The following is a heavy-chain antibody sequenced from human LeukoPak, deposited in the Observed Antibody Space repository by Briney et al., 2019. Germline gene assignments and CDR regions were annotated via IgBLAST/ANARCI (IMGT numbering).Heavy chain of an antibody. CDR2: INNDGSTT. V-gene: IGHV3-74*01. D-gene: IGHD3-10*01. CDR1: GFTFSSYG. J-gene: IGHJ4*02. Sequence: PGGSLRLSCAASGFTFSSYGMHWVRQAPGKGLVWVSLINNDGSTTNYADSVKGRFTISRDNAKNTVYLQMNSLRAEDTAVYYCAIGGTYRSGSWGQGTLVTVSS. CDR3: AIGGTYRSGS.